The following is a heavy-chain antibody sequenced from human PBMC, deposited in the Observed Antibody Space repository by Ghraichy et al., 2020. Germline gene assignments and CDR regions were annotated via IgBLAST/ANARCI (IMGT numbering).Heavy chain of an antibody. D-gene: IGHD2-2*01. CDR3: ARADINIVVVPVATRNGWFDP. CDR2: INHSGST. J-gene: IGHJ5*02. Sequence: SQTLSLTCAVYGGSFSGYYWSWIRQPPGKGLEWIGEINHSGSTNYNPSLKSRVTISVDTSKNQFSLKLSSVTAADTAVYYCARADINIVVVPVATRNGWFDPWGQGTLVTVSS. CDR1: GGSFSGYY. V-gene: IGHV4-34*01.